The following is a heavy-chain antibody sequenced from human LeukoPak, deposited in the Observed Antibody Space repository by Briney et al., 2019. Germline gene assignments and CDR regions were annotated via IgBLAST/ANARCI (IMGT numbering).Heavy chain of an antibody. CDR2: IYYSGST. Sequence: SETLSLTCTVFGGSISSYYWSWIRQPPGKGLEWIGYIYYSGSTNYNPSLKSRVTISVDTSKNQFSLKLSSVTAADTAVYYCARVTVTTFHLDYWGQGTLVTVSS. CDR3: ARVTVTTFHLDY. D-gene: IGHD4-17*01. J-gene: IGHJ4*02. CDR1: GGSISSYY. V-gene: IGHV4-59*08.